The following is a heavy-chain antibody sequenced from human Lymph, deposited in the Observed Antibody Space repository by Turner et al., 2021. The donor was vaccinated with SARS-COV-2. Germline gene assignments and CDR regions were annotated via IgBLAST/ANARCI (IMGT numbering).Heavy chain of an antibody. CDR3: AKQGGGRYCSGGSCYRGYFDY. CDR1: GFTFSGYG. Sequence: QVQLVESGGGLVQPGRSLSLSCAASGFTFSGYGMYWVRQAPGKGLGWVAVISYDGSNKYYADSVKGRFTISRDNSKNTLYMQMNSLRAEDTAVYYCAKQGGGRYCSGGSCYRGYFDYWGQGTLVTVSS. V-gene: IGHV3-30*18. D-gene: IGHD2-15*01. CDR2: ISYDGSNK. J-gene: IGHJ4*02.